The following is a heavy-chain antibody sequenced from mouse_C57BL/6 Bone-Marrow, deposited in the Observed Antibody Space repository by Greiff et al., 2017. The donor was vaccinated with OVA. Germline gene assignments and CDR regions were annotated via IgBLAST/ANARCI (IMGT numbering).Heavy chain of an antibody. CDR3: ARERSTENY. V-gene: IGHV1-81*01. Sequence: VMLVESGAELARPGASVKLSCKASGYTFTSYGISWVKQRTGQGLEWIGEIYPRSGNTYYNEKFKGKATLTADKFSSTAYMELRSLTSEDSAVYFCARERSTENYWGQGTTLTVSS. CDR1: GYTFTSYG. D-gene: IGHD2-1*01. CDR2: IYPRSGNT. J-gene: IGHJ2*01.